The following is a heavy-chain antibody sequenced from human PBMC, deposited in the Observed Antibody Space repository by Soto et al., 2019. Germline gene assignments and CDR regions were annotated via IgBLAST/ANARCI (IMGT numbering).Heavy chain of an antibody. D-gene: IGHD3-9*01. J-gene: IGHJ5*02. CDR1: GFTVSSNY. CDR2: IYSGGST. CDR3: AKDVWGEYYDILTGPNWFDP. V-gene: IGHV3-66*01. Sequence: GGSLRLSCAASGFTVSSNYKSWVRQAPGKGLEWVSVIYSGGSTYYADSVKGRFTISRDNSKNTLYLQMNSLRAEDTAVYYCAKDVWGEYYDILTGPNWFDPWGQGTLVTVSS.